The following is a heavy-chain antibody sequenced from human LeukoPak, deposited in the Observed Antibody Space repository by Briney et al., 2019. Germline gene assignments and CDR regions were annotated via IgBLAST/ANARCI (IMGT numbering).Heavy chain of an antibody. CDR2: IIPIFGTA. Sequence: SAKVSCKASGGTFSSYAISWVRQAPGQGLEWMGGIIPIFGTANYAQKFQGRVTITTDESTSTAYMELSSLRSEDTAVYYCARELGYCSSTSCPPSAYYYMDVWGKGTTVTVSS. CDR1: GGTFSSYA. J-gene: IGHJ6*03. D-gene: IGHD2-2*01. CDR3: ARELGYCSSTSCPPSAYYYMDV. V-gene: IGHV1-69*05.